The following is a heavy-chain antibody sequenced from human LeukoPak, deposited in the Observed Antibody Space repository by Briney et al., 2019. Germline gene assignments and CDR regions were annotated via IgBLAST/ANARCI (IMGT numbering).Heavy chain of an antibody. CDR2: INPNSGGT. CDR1: GYTFTGYY. Sequence: ASVKVSFKASGYTFTGYYMHWVRQAPGQALEWMGWINPNSGGTDYAQKFQGRVTMTRDTSISTAYMELSRLTSDDTAIYYCARRRIAAIDYWGQGTLVTVSS. J-gene: IGHJ4*02. D-gene: IGHD6-13*01. V-gene: IGHV1-2*02. CDR3: ARRRIAAIDY.